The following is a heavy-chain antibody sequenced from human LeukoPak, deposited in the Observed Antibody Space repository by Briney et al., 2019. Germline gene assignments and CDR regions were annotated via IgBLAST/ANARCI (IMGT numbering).Heavy chain of an antibody. J-gene: IGHJ4*02. Sequence: SQTLSLTCTVSGGSISSGDSYWSWIRQPPGKGLEWIGYIYYSGITYYNPSLKSRVTISVDTSKNQFSLKLSSVTAADTALYYCARGPGTWYYYWGQGTLVTVSS. CDR2: IYYSGIT. V-gene: IGHV4-30-4*01. D-gene: IGHD6-13*01. CDR1: GGSISSGDSY. CDR3: ARGPGTWYYY.